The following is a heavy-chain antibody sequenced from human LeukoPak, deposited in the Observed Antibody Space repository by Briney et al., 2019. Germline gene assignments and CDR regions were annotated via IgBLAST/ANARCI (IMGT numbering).Heavy chain of an antibody. CDR3: ARDGSGTWSDP. V-gene: IGHV1-18*01. Sequence: ASVKVFCKASGCSFTNYGITWVRQAPGLGLEWMGWINAFNGDRDHAQKFQGRVTMTTDTSTSTAYMELRSLRSDDTAVYYCARDGSGTWSDPWGQGTLVTVSS. CDR2: INAFNGDR. CDR1: GCSFTNYG. J-gene: IGHJ5*02. D-gene: IGHD3-10*01.